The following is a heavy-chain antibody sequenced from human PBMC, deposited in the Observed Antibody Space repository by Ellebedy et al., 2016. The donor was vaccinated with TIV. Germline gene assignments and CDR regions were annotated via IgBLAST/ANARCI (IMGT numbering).Heavy chain of an antibody. D-gene: IGHD2-2*01. Sequence: PGGSLRPSCAASGFTFSSYDMPWVRQAPGKGLEWVSLISYDANTKYYADSVKGRFTISRDNSKNTLYLQMNSLRAEDTAVYYCAKVPVGYCSSPNCFYLDYWGQGTLVTVSS. V-gene: IGHV3-30*18. J-gene: IGHJ4*02. CDR3: AKVPVGYCSSPNCFYLDY. CDR2: ISYDANTK. CDR1: GFTFSSYD.